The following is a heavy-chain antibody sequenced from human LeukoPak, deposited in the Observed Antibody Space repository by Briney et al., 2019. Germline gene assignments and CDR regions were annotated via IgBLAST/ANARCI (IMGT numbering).Heavy chain of an antibody. CDR3: ARGPPNGHDDTTDYYVPACLDF. J-gene: IGHJ4*02. V-gene: IGHV4-4*02. CDR2: IYHNGNT. D-gene: IGHD3-22*01. Sequence: SETLSLTCVVSGGSISNSNWWTWVRQSPEKGLEWIGEIYHNGNTNYNPSLKSRVTISLDTSKNQFSLKLNSVTAADTAVYYCARGPPNGHDDTTDYYVPACLDFWGQGTLVTVSS. CDR1: GGSISNSNW.